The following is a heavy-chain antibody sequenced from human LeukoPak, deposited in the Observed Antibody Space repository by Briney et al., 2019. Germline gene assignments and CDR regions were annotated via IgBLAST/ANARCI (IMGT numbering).Heavy chain of an antibody. CDR3: ARRRPGFFAFDI. CDR2: INSDGSSI. J-gene: IGHJ3*02. Sequence: GGSLRLSCAASGFTFSNYWMHWVRQGPGKGLVGVSRINSDGSSISYADSVKGAFTISRDNAKNTLYLQMRSLRAEDTAVYYCARRRPGFFAFDIWGQGTMVTVSS. CDR1: GFTFSNYW. V-gene: IGHV3-74*01.